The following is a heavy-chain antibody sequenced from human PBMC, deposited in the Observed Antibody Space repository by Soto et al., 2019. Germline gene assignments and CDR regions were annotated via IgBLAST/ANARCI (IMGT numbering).Heavy chain of an antibody. D-gene: IGHD3-9*01. CDR2: FDPEDGET. Sequence: GASVKVSCKASGYTFTSYGISWVRQAPGKGLEWMGGFDPEDGETIYAQKFQGRVTMTEDASTGTAYMELSSLRSDDTAVYYCARAEYFDWLLYFDYWGQGTLVTVSS. J-gene: IGHJ4*02. CDR1: GYTFTSYG. CDR3: ARAEYFDWLLYFDY. V-gene: IGHV1-24*01.